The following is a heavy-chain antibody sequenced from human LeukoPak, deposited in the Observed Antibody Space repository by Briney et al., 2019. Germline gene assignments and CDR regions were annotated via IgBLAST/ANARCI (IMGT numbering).Heavy chain of an antibody. Sequence: SETLSLTCTVSGGSISSYYRSWIRQPPGKGLEWIGYIYYSGSTTYNPSLKSRVTISVDRSKNQFSLKLSSVTAADTAVYYCARDGLGYAIFDIWGQGTMVTVSS. CDR3: ARDGLGYAIFDI. CDR2: IYYSGST. D-gene: IGHD2-8*01. CDR1: GGSISSYY. J-gene: IGHJ3*02. V-gene: IGHV4-59*01.